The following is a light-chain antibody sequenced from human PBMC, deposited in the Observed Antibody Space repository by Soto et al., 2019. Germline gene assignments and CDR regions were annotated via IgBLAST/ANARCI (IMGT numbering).Light chain of an antibody. CDR1: SSNIGAGFD. CDR2: GNN. Sequence: QSVLTQPPSMSGAPGQRVSISCTGSSSNIGAGFDVHWYQQLPGTAPKLLIYGNNNRPSGFPDRFSGSKSDTSASLAITGLQAEDEADYYCQSFDAGLSRVVFGGGTKVTVL. J-gene: IGLJ3*02. CDR3: QSFDAGLSRVV. V-gene: IGLV1-40*01.